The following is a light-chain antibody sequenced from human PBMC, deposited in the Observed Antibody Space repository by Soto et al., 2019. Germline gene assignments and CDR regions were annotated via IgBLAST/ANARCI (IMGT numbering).Light chain of an antibody. Sequence: QSVLTQPPSASGSPGQSVTISCTGTSSDIGAYNYVSWYQQHPGKAPKLMIHEVSNRPSGVPDRFSGSKSGNPASLTVSGLQAEDEADYYCSSYAGSNDRWVFGGGTKLTVL. CDR1: SSDIGAYNY. J-gene: IGLJ3*02. CDR2: EVS. V-gene: IGLV2-8*01. CDR3: SSYAGSNDRWV.